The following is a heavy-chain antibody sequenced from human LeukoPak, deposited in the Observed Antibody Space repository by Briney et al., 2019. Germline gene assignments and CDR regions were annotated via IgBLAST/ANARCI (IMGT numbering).Heavy chain of an antibody. J-gene: IGHJ4*02. D-gene: IGHD3-10*01. V-gene: IGHV4-61*02. CDR3: ARAALATWGFGEPPHVLDD. CDR2: IHTSGTT. CDR1: GGSISSGSHY. Sequence: PSETLSLTCTVSGGSISSGSHYWSWIRQPAGKGLEWIGRIHTSGTTNYNPSLKSRVTISLDTSKNQFSLQLSPVIATDTAVYYCARAALATWGFGEPPHVLDDWGQGTLVTVSS.